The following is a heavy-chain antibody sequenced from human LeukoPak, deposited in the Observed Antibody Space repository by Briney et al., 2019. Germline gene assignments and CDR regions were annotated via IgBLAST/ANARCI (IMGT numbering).Heavy chain of an antibody. CDR3: ARVDHSGYYHSYY. J-gene: IGHJ4*02. D-gene: IGHD3-22*01. CDR2: INSDGSTT. Sequence: PGGSLRLSCAASGFTFSSYWMHWVRQAPGKGLVWVSRINSDGSTTSYADSVKGRFTISRDNAKNTLYLQMNSLRAEDTAVYYCARVDHSGYYHSYYWGQGTLVTVSS. CDR1: GFTFSSYW. V-gene: IGHV3-74*01.